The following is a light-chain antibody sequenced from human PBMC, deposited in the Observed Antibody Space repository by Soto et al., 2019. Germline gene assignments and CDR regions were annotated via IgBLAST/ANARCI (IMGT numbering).Light chain of an antibody. CDR3: HHYDTSPLSS. CDR2: AAS. J-gene: IGKJ2*01. Sequence: EIVLTQSPDTLSLSPGERATLSCRASQDVSGAYIAWYQHIPGQAPRLLIYAASIRATGVPDRFSGSGSGTDFTLTITRLEPEDYAVYYCHHYDTSPLSSFGQGTNVEIK. V-gene: IGKV3-20*01. CDR1: QDVSGAY.